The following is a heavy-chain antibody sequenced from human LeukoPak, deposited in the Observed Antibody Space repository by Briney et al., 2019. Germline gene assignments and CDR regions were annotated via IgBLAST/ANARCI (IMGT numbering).Heavy chain of an antibody. V-gene: IGHV3-49*04. CDR1: GFTFGDYS. D-gene: IGHD3-10*01. Sequence: GGSLRLSCAASGFTFGDYSMSWVRQAPGKGLEWVGFIRNKAYGGTTEYDAYVKGRLTTSRDDSKSIAYLQMNSLKTEDTAVYYCTRDLLAGDYYGSGNLGYWGQGTLVTVSS. CDR3: TRDLLAGDYYGSGNLGY. CDR2: IRNKAYGGTT. J-gene: IGHJ4*02.